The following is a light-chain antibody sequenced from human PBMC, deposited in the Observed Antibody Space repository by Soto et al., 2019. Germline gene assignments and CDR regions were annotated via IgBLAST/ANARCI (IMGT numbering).Light chain of an antibody. CDR2: EVS. Sequence: QSALTQPASVSGSPGQSITISCTGTSSDVGGYNYVSWYQQHPGKAPKLMIYEVSNRPSGVSNRFSCSKSGNTASLPISGLQAEDEADYYCSSYTSRSTRVFGTGTKVTVL. CDR3: SSYTSRSTRV. J-gene: IGLJ1*01. CDR1: SSDVGGYNY. V-gene: IGLV2-14*01.